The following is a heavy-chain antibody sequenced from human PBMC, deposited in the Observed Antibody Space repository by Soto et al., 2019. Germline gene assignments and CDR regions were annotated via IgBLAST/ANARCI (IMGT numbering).Heavy chain of an antibody. Sequence: GGSLRLSCAASGFTFSSYDMHWVRQATGKGLEWVSAIGTAGDTYYPGSVKGRFTISRENAKNSLYLQMNSLRAGDTAVYYCARGPSQYYYYYMDVWGKGTTVTVSS. CDR2: IGTAGDT. CDR3: ARGPSQYYYYYMDV. V-gene: IGHV3-13*01. J-gene: IGHJ6*03. CDR1: GFTFSSYD.